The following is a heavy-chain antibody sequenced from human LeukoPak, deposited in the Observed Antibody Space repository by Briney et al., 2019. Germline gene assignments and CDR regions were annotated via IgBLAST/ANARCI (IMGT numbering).Heavy chain of an antibody. CDR2: ISAYNGNT. D-gene: IGHD3-9*01. V-gene: IGHV1-18*01. CDR3: ARDASLRYFDWLPTRNWFDP. Sequence: ASVKVSCKAPGYTFTSYGISWVRRAPGQGLEWMGWISAYNGNTNYAQKLQGRVTMTTDTSTSTAYMELRSLRSDDTAVYYCARDASLRYFDWLPTRNWFDPWGQGTLVTVSS. J-gene: IGHJ5*02. CDR1: GYTFTSYG.